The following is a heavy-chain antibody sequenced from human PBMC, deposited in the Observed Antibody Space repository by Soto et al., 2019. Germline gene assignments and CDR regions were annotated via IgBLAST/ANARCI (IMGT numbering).Heavy chain of an antibody. CDR2: ISSSGDSK. CDR3: ARDDYDNTGPGD. J-gene: IGHJ4*02. CDR1: GSSFTTYN. Sequence: VQLVESGGDLIQPGGSLRLTCTASGSSFTTYNMNWVRQAPGKELEWISYISSSGDSKYYADSVKGRFTIFRDNAKSSLYLQMDSLRDEDTAVYYCARDDYDNTGPGDWGQGTLVTVSS. D-gene: IGHD3-22*01. V-gene: IGHV3-48*02.